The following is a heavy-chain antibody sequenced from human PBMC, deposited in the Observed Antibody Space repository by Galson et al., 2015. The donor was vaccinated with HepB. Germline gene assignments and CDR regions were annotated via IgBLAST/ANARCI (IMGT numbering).Heavy chain of an antibody. CDR3: ARGRENVVVVAAHENWFDP. Sequence: ETLSLTCAVYGGSFSGYYWSWIRQPPGKGLEWIGEINHSGSTNHNPSLKSRVTISVDTSKNQFSLKLSSVTAADTAVYYCARGRENVVVVAAHENWFDPWGQGTLVTVSS. D-gene: IGHD2-15*01. J-gene: IGHJ5*02. V-gene: IGHV4-34*01. CDR1: GGSFSGYY. CDR2: INHSGST.